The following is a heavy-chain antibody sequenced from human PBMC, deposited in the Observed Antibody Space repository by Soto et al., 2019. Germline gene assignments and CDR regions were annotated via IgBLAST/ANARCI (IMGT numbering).Heavy chain of an antibody. D-gene: IGHD2-21*02. V-gene: IGHV3-48*02. Sequence: EVQLVESGGGLVQPGGSLRLSCAASGFTFSSYSMNWVRQALGKGLEWVSYISSSSSTIYYADSVKGRFTISRDNAKNSRYLQMNSLRDEDTAVYYCARDLLHCGGDCYPDYWGQGTLLTVSS. CDR2: ISSSSSTI. CDR1: GFTFSSYS. CDR3: ARDLLHCGGDCYPDY. J-gene: IGHJ4*02.